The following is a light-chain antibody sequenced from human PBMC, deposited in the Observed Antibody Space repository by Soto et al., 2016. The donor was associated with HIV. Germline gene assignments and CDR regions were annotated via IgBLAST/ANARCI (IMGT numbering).Light chain of an antibody. CDR3: LQYKDYPLT. Sequence: TQSPSSLSASVGQRVSFTCRASQDIGKNLAWFHQKPGRPPLTLISFASNRRDGIPSRFRGSGSGTTFTLTIGSLQPEDLGSYYCLQYKDYPLTFGGGSKMV. J-gene: IGKJ4*01. CDR1: QDIGKN. CDR2: FAS. V-gene: IGKV1-16*01.